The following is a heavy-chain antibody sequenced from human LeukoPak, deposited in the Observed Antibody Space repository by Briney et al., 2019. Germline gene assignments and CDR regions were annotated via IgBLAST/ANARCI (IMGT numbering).Heavy chain of an antibody. Sequence: GGSLRLSCAASGFPFSSYGMSWVRQAPGKGLEWVSAISGSGGSTYYADSVKGRFTISRDNSKNTLYLQMNSLRAEDTAVYYCAKAIAAAYFDYWGQGTLVTVSS. D-gene: IGHD6-13*01. CDR3: AKAIAAAYFDY. J-gene: IGHJ4*02. CDR2: ISGSGGST. V-gene: IGHV3-23*01. CDR1: GFPFSSYG.